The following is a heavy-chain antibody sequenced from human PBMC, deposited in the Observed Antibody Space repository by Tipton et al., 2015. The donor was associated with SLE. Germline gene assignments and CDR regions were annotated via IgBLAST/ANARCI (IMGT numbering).Heavy chain of an antibody. Sequence: QLVQSGGGLVQPGGSLRLSCAASGFTFSSYGMHWVRQAPGKGLEWVAFIRYDGANKYYTDSVKGRFTISRDNSKNTLYLQMNSLRAEDTAIYYCAKVTFVVVISAPFDYWGQGTLVTVSS. J-gene: IGHJ4*02. CDR1: GFTFSSYG. V-gene: IGHV3-30*02. CDR2: IRYDGANK. CDR3: AKVTFVVVISAPFDY. D-gene: IGHD2-21*01.